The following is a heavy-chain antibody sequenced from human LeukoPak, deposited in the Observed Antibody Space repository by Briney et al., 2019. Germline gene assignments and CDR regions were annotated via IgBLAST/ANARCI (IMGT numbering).Heavy chain of an antibody. D-gene: IGHD3-3*02. J-gene: IGHJ6*02. Sequence: PGGSLRLSCAASGFTFSSYSMNWVRQAPGKGLEWVSSISSSSSYIYYADSVKGRFTISRDNAKNSLYLQMNSLRAEDTAVYYCARVSLIYYYYYGMDVWGQGTTVTVSS. CDR1: GFTFSSYS. CDR3: ARVSLIYYYYYGMDV. V-gene: IGHV3-21*01. CDR2: ISSSSSYI.